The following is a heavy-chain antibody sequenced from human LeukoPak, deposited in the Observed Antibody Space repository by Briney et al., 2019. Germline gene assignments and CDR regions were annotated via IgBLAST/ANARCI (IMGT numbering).Heavy chain of an antibody. CDR2: ISSSGRTM. Sequence: GGSLRLSCAASGFIFSSYEMSWVRQAPGKGLEWVSYISSSGRTMYYADSVKGRFTVARDNAKNSLYLQMNSLRAEDTAIYYCARDNYSGSRYFDHWGQGTLVTVSS. J-gene: IGHJ4*02. CDR3: ARDNYSGSRYFDH. V-gene: IGHV3-48*03. D-gene: IGHD1-26*01. CDR1: GFIFSSYE.